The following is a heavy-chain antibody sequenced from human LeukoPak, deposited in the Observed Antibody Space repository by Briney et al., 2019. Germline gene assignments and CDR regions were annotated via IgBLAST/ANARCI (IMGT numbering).Heavy chain of an antibody. CDR1: GYTFTGYY. CDR3: ARAAFRAAAPVDY. Sequence: GASVKVSCKASGYTFTGYYMHWVRQAPGQGLEWMGWINPNSGGTNYAQKFQGRVTMTRDTSIRTAYMELSRLRSDDTAVYYCARAAFRAAAPVDYWGQGTLVTVSS. J-gene: IGHJ4*02. V-gene: IGHV1-2*02. CDR2: INPNSGGT. D-gene: IGHD6-13*01.